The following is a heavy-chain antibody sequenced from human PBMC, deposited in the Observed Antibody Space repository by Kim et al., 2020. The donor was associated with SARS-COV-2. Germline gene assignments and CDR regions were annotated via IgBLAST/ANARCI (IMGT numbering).Heavy chain of an antibody. J-gene: IGHJ4*02. CDR2: INPHAADI. V-gene: IGHV3-23*01. Sequence: GGSLRLSCSASGFTFSIYGMVWVRQAPERGLEWVSGINPHAADISYADSVRGRFSVSRDDLKSTVFLQMDSLRTEDTAVYYCARGGGDFLDYWGQGALVTVSS. CDR3: ARGGGDFLDY. CDR1: GFTFSIYG. D-gene: IGHD2-21*02.